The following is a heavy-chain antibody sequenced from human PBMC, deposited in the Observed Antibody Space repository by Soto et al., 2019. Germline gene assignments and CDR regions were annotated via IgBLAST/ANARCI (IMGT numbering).Heavy chain of an antibody. CDR2: INHSGST. D-gene: IGHD6-13*01. Sequence: QVQLQQWGAGLLKPSETLSLTCAVYGGSFSGYYWSWIRQPPGKGLEWIGEINHSGSTNYNPSLKSRVTISVDPSKDPFSLKLSSVTAADTGVYYCAGYSRRSCFDYWGQGTLVTVSS. J-gene: IGHJ4*02. CDR1: GGSFSGYY. V-gene: IGHV4-34*01. CDR3: AGYSRRSCFDY.